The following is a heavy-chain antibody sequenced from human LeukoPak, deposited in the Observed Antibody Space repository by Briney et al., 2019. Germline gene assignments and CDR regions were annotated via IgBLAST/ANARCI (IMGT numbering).Heavy chain of an antibody. D-gene: IGHD3-10*01. CDR2: ISAYNGNT. J-gene: IGHJ6*03. CDR3: ARDTEQGLWFQYYYYYYMDV. Sequence: ASVKVSCKASGYTFTSYGISWVRQAPGQGLEWMGWISAYNGNTNYAQKLQGRVTTTTDTSTSTAYMELRSLRSDDTAVYYCARDTEQGLWFQYYYYYYMDVWGKGTTVTVSS. CDR1: GYTFTSYG. V-gene: IGHV1-18*01.